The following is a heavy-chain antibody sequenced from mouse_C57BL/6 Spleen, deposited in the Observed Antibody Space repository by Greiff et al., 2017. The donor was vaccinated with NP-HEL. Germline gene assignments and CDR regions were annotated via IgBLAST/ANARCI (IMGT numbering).Heavy chain of an antibody. J-gene: IGHJ3*01. Sequence: QVQLQQPGAELVMPGASVKLSCKASGYAFTSSWMHWVKQRPGQGLEWIGEIDPADSYTNYNQKFKGKSTLTVDKSSSTAYMQLSSLTSEDSAVYYCARYYAGDSFAYWGQGTLVTVSA. CDR3: ARYYAGDSFAY. CDR2: IDPADSYT. CDR1: GYAFTSSW. D-gene: IGHD2-13*01. V-gene: IGHV1-69*01.